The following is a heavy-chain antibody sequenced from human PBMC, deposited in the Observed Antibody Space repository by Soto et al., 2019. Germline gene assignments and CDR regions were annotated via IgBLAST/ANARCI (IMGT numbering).Heavy chain of an antibody. CDR3: ARREAARPGGFDY. CDR2: IYYSGST. V-gene: IGHV4-59*08. CDR1: GGSISSYY. J-gene: IGHJ4*02. Sequence: SETLSLTCTVSGGSISSYYWSWIRQPPGKGLEWIGYIYYSGSTNYNPSLKSRVTISVDTSKNQFSLKLSSVTAADTAVYYCARREAARPGGFDYWGQGTLVTVSS. D-gene: IGHD6-6*01.